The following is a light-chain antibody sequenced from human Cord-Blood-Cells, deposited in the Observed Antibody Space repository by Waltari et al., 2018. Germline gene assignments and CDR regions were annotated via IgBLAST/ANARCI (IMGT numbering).Light chain of an antibody. J-gene: IGLJ2*01. CDR3: NCRDSSGNHHVV. Sequence: SSELTQDPAVSVALGQTVRITCQGDSLSSYYASWYQQKPGQGPVPVIYGKNNQPSAIPDRFSVSSSGITASLTITGAQAEDEADYYCNCRDSSGNHHVVFGGGTKLTVL. CDR2: GKN. V-gene: IGLV3-19*01. CDR1: SLSSYY.